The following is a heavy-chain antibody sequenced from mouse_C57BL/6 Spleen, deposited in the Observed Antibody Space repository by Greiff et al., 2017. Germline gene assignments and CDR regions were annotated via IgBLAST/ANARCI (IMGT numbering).Heavy chain of an antibody. V-gene: IGHV1-15*01. Sequence: VQLQQSGAELVRPGASVTLSCKTSGYTFTDYEMHWVKQTPVHGLEWIGAIDPETGGTAYNQKFKGKAILTADKSSSTAYMELRSLTSEDSAVYYCTNSQALDYWGQGTTLTVSS. D-gene: IGHD3-2*02. CDR3: TNSQALDY. J-gene: IGHJ2*01. CDR2: IDPETGGT. CDR1: GYTFTDYE.